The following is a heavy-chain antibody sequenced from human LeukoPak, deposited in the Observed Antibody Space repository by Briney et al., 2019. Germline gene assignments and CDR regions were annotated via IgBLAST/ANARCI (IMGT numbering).Heavy chain of an antibody. J-gene: IGHJ4*02. CDR3: ARMGGDDYGDYYFDY. CDR2: IYTSGST. CDR1: GGSLSSYY. Sequence: PSETLSLTCTVSGGSLSSYYWSWLRQPAGKGLEWIGRIYTSGSTNYNPSLTSRVHMSVDTSKNQFSLKLSSVTAADTAVYYCARMGGDDYGDYYFDYWGQGTLVTVSS. V-gene: IGHV4-4*07. D-gene: IGHD4-17*01.